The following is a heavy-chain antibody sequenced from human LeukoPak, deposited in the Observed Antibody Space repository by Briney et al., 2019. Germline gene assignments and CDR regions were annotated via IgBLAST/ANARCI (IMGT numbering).Heavy chain of an antibody. V-gene: IGHV3-23*01. CDR3: AKGSVAGTLGYFDY. Sequence: PGGSLRLSCAASGFTFSGYAMSWVRQAPGKGLEWVSAISGSGGSTYYAYSVKGRFTISRDNSKNTLYLQMNSLRAEDTAVYYCAKGSVAGTLGYFDYWGQGTLVTVSS. CDR1: GFTFSGYA. D-gene: IGHD6-19*01. CDR2: ISGSGGST. J-gene: IGHJ4*02.